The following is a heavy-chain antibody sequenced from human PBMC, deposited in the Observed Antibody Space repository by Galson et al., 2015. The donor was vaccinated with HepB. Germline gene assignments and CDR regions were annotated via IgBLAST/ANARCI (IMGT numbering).Heavy chain of an antibody. CDR3: ARVPGYCTNGVCYTVDY. D-gene: IGHD2-8*01. Sequence: SLRLSCAASGFTFSSYSMNWVRQAPGKGLEWVSYISSSSSTIYYADSVKGRFTISRDNAKNSPFLQMNSLRDEDTAVYYCARVPGYCTNGVCYTVDYWGQGTLVTVSS. CDR1: GFTFSSYS. V-gene: IGHV3-48*02. J-gene: IGHJ4*02. CDR2: ISSSSSTI.